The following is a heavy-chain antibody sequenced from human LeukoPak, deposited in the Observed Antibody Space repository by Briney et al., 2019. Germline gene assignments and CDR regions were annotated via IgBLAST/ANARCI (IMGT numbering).Heavy chain of an antibody. Sequence: GGSLRLSCAASGFTFSSYEMNWVRQAPGKGLEWVSYISSSGSTIYYADSAKGRFTISRDNAKNSLYLQMDSLRAEDTAVYYCARGGREYSYGYDPWGQGTLVTVSS. CDR1: GFTFSSYE. CDR2: ISSSGSTI. D-gene: IGHD5-18*01. CDR3: ARGGREYSYGYDP. J-gene: IGHJ5*02. V-gene: IGHV3-48*03.